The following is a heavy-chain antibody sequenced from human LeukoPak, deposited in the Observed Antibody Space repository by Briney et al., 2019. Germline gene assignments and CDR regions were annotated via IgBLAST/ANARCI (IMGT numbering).Heavy chain of an antibody. Sequence: GGSLRLSCAASGFTFSNFGMYWVRQAPGKGLEWVAVISYDGSNKYYADSVKGRFTISRDNSKNTLYLQMNSLRLGDTAVYYCARDKYGYNTPIDYWGQGTLVTVSS. V-gene: IGHV3-30-3*01. J-gene: IGHJ4*02. CDR1: GFTFSNFG. D-gene: IGHD5-24*01. CDR2: ISYDGSNK. CDR3: ARDKYGYNTPIDY.